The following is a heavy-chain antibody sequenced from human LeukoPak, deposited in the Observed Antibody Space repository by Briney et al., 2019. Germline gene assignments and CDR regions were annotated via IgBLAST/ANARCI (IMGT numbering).Heavy chain of an antibody. J-gene: IGHJ6*02. CDR1: GGYISSCGYY. CDR3: ASRASGSYQRDYYGMDV. D-gene: IGHD1-26*01. CDR2: IYYSGST. Sequence: SQTLSLTCTVSGGYISSCGYYWSWIRQHPGKGLEWIGYIYYSGSTYYNPSLKSRVTISVDTSKNQFSLKLSSVTAADTAVYYCASRASGSYQRDYYGMDVWGQGTTVTVSS. V-gene: IGHV4-31*03.